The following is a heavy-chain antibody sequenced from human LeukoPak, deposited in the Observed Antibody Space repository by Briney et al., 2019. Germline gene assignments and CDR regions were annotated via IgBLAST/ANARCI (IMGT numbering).Heavy chain of an antibody. CDR3: ARGATDITRWFDP. CDR2: ISRASESI. J-gene: IGHJ5*02. Sequence: PGGSLRLSCTASGFIFNSYSMTWVRQAPGKGLEWVAIISRASESIFYADSLKGRFTISRDNAKNSLYLQMNGLRAEDTAAYYCARGATDITRWFDPWGQGTLVIVSS. D-gene: IGHD3-3*01. CDR1: GFIFNSYS. V-gene: IGHV3-21*01.